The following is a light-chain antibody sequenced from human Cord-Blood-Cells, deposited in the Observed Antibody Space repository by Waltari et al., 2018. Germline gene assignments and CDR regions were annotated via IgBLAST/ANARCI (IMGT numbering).Light chain of an antibody. CDR2: GAS. J-gene: IGKJ3*01. CDR3: QQYGSS. Sequence: DIVLTQSPGTLSLYPGERATLSCRASQSVSSSYLAWYQQKPGQAPRLLIYGASSRATGIPDRFSGSGSGTDFTLTISRLEPEDFAVYYCQQYGSSFGPGTKVDIK. V-gene: IGKV3-20*01. CDR1: QSVSSSY.